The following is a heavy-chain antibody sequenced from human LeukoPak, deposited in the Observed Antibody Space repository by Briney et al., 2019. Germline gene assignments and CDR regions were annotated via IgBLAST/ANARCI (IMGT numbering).Heavy chain of an antibody. CDR3: ARFSPYGYNSQVVA. CDR1: GFTFSSYG. Sequence: GGSLRLSCAASGFTFSSYGMHWVRQAPGKGLEWVAVISYDGSNKYYADSVKGRFTISRDNSKNTLYLQMNSLRAEDTAVYYCARFSPYGYNSQVVAWGQGTLVTVSS. J-gene: IGHJ5*02. V-gene: IGHV3-30*03. CDR2: ISYDGSNK. D-gene: IGHD5-24*01.